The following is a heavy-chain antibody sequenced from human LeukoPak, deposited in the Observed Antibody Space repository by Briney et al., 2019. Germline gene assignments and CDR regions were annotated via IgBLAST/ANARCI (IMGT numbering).Heavy chain of an antibody. CDR2: ISGSSDII. J-gene: IGHJ3*01. CDR1: GFTFSSYA. V-gene: IGHV3-48*01. D-gene: IGHD3-16*01. Sequence: GGSLRLSCAASGFTFSSYAMHWVRQAPGKGLEWVSYISGSSDIIYYADSVKDRVTISRDNVQNSLYLQMHSLRAEDTAVYYCARDFWGSLNGAFDLWGQGTMVTVSS. CDR3: ARDFWGSLNGAFDL.